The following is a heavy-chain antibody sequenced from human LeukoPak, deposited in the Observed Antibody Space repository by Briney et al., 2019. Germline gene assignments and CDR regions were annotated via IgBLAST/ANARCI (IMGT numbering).Heavy chain of an antibody. CDR3: ARSRQGSGLFSF. CDR2: IYERGPA. D-gene: IGHD2-15*01. CDR1: GGSIISGGYS. Sequence: SETLSLTCTVSGGSIISGGYSWNWIRQPPGKGLEWIGCIYERGPAYYNPSLKSRFTISVDTVKNQFFLNVTSMTAADTAVYYCARSRQGSGLFSFWGQGTLVAVSS. V-gene: IGHV4-30-2*01. J-gene: IGHJ4*02.